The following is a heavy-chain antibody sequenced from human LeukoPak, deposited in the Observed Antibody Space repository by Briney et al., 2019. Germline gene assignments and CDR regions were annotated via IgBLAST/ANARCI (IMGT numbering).Heavy chain of an antibody. CDR2: ISSSGSTI. CDR1: GFTFSSYG. Sequence: PGGSLRLSCAASGFTFSSYGMHWVRQAPGKGLEWVSYISSSGSTIYYADSVKGRFTISRDNAKNSLYLQMNSLRAEDTAVYYYARDRGIIVANPPFDYWGQGTLVTVSS. D-gene: IGHD5-12*01. J-gene: IGHJ4*02. CDR3: ARDRGIIVANPPFDY. V-gene: IGHV3-48*04.